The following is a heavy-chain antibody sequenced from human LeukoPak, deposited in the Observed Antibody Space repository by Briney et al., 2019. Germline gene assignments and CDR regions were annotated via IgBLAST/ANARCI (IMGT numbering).Heavy chain of an antibody. Sequence: GGSLRLSCAASGFTFSSYWMSWVRQPPGKGLEWVANIKQDGSEKYYVDSVKGRFTISRDNAKNSLYLQMNSLRAEDTAVYYCARNPPHYDIPDAFDIWGQGTMVTVSS. CDR2: IKQDGSEK. J-gene: IGHJ3*02. CDR3: ARNPPHYDIPDAFDI. D-gene: IGHD3-9*01. V-gene: IGHV3-7*01. CDR1: GFTFSSYW.